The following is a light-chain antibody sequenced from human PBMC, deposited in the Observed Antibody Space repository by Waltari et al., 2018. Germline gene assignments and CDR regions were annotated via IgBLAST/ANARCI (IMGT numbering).Light chain of an antibody. CDR2: DAS. CDR3: QQGTIWPPGIT. CDR1: HSVSTS. Sequence: EIVLTQSPATLSLSPGERATLSCTASHSVSTSLAWYQQKPGQSPRLLIYDASSRAPGIPARFSGSGSGTDFTLTISTLEPEDFAVYYCQQGTIWPPGITFGPGTRVDIK. J-gene: IGKJ3*01. V-gene: IGKV3-11*01.